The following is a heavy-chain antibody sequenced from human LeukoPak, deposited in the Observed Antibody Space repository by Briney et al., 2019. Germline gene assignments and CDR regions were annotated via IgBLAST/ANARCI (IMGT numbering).Heavy chain of an antibody. V-gene: IGHV1-8*01. Sequence: GASVKVSCKASGYTFTSYDINWVRQATGQGLEWMGWMNPNSGNTGYAQKFQGRVTMTRNTSISTAYMELSSLRSEDTAVNYCAGAGVADYYYGMDVWGQGTTVTVSS. CDR1: GYTFTSYD. J-gene: IGHJ6*02. D-gene: IGHD6-19*01. CDR3: AGAGVADYYYGMDV. CDR2: MNPNSGNT.